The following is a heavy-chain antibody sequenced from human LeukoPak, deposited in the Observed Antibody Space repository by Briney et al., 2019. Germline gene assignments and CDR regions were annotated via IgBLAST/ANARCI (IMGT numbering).Heavy chain of an antibody. V-gene: IGHV1-69*04. CDR2: IIPVLGIA. CDR1: GGTFSSYA. CDR3: ARQSGYSSSWTYYYYGMDV. J-gene: IGHJ6*02. Sequence: SVKVSCKASGGTFSSYAISWVRQAPGQGLEWMGRIIPVLGIANYAQKFQGRVTITADKSTSTAYMELSSLRSEDTAVYYCARQSGYSSSWTYYYYGMDVWGQGTTVTVSS. D-gene: IGHD6-13*01.